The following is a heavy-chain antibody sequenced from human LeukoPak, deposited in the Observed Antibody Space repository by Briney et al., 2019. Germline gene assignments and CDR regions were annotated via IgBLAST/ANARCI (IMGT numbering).Heavy chain of an antibody. D-gene: IGHD6-13*01. CDR1: GGSISSYY. Sequence: SETLSLTCTVSGGSISSYYWSWIRQPPGKGLEWIGYVYYTGTTNYNPSLKSRVTISVDTSKNQFSLKLSSVTAADTAVYYCARDLLSSSWLYYYYGMDVWGQGTTVTVSS. CDR3: ARDLLSSSWLYYYYGMDV. J-gene: IGHJ6*02. V-gene: IGHV4-59*01. CDR2: VYYTGTT.